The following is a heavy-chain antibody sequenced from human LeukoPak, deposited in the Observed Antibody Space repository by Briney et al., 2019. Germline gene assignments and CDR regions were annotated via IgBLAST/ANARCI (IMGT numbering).Heavy chain of an antibody. CDR2: IIPILGIA. CDR1: GGTFSSYA. V-gene: IGHV1-69*04. D-gene: IGHD3-16*01. J-gene: IGHJ6*02. Sequence: ASVKVSCKASGGTFSSYAISWVRQAPGQGLEWMGRIIPILGIANYAQKFQGRVTITADKSTSTAYMELSSLRSEDTAVYYCARDVYGLYYYYGMDVWGQGTTVTVSS. CDR3: ARDVYGLYYYYGMDV.